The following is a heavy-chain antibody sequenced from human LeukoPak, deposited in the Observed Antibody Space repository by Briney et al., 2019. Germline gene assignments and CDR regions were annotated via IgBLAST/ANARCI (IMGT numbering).Heavy chain of an antibody. CDR3: ARDQGYNWFDP. J-gene: IGHJ5*02. V-gene: IGHV3-21*01. CDR1: GFTFSSYS. CDR2: ISSSSSYI. Sequence: GGSLRLSYAASGFTFSSYSMNWVRQAPGKGLEWVSSISSSSSYIYYADSVKGRFTISRDNAKNSLYLQMNSLRAEDTAVYYCARDQGYNWFDPWGQGTLVTVSS.